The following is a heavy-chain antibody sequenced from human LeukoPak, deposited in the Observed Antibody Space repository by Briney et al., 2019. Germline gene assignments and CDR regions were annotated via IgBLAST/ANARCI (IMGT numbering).Heavy chain of an antibody. CDR1: GYTFTGYY. J-gene: IGHJ4*02. Sequence: ASVKVSCKASGYTFTGYYIHWVRQAPGQGLEWMGSVDPNTGDTNYPQNFQGRVTMTRDTSISTAYMELSSLRYDDTAVYYCARGGWGSSPYFDYWGQGTLVTVSS. CDR2: VDPNTGDT. D-gene: IGHD6-6*01. V-gene: IGHV1-2*02. CDR3: ARGGWGSSPYFDY.